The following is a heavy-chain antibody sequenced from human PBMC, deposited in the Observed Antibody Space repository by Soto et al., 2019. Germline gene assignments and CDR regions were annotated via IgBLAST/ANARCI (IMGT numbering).Heavy chain of an antibody. D-gene: IGHD3-9*01. CDR3: VRGDDPLVIVWAYYCMDV. CDR1: GYTFTSYA. J-gene: IGHJ6*02. CDR2: INAGNGNT. V-gene: IGHV1-3*01. Sequence: QVQLVQSGAEVKKPGASLKVSCQASGYTFTSYAMHWVRQAPGQRLEWMGWINAGNGNTKYSQKFQGRVTITRDTSARTAYIELSSLRSEDTAVYYCVRGDDPLVIVWAYYCMDVWGQGTTVTVSS.